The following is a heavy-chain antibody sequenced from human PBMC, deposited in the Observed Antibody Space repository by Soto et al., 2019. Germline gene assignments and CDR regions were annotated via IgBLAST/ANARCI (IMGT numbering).Heavy chain of an antibody. CDR3: ARTYYYGSGTHYRFDP. J-gene: IGHJ5*02. V-gene: IGHV1-18*01. CDR2: INNYSGNT. D-gene: IGHD3-10*01. Sequence: QVEVVQSGAEVKKPGASVKVSCETSGYTFSSYGTNWVRQAPGHGLERMGWINNYSGNTKYAQRFQGRITMSTGTSTSTAYMEVRGLTYDDTAVYYCARTYYYGSGTHYRFDPWVQGTLVTVSS. CDR1: GYTFSSYG.